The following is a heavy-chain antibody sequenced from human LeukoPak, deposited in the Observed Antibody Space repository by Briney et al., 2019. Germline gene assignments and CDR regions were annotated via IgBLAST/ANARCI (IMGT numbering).Heavy chain of an antibody. D-gene: IGHD6-6*01. Sequence: SETLSLICTVSGGSIVSHYWNWIRQPAGRGLEWIGSIYYSGSTYYNPSLKSRVTISVDTSKNQFSLKLSSVTAADTAVYYCARLGSSFDYWGQGTLVTVSS. V-gene: IGHV4-59*05. CDR2: IYYSGST. CDR3: ARLGSSFDY. CDR1: GGSIVSHY. J-gene: IGHJ4*02.